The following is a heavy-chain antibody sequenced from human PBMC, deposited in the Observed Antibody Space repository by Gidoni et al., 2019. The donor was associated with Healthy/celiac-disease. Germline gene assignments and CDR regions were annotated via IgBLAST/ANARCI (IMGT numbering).Heavy chain of an antibody. CDR1: GYTFTGSY. CDR3: ARDSSSWYSDYYYGMDV. J-gene: IGHJ6*02. Sequence: QVQLVQSGAEVKKPGASVKGPCQPSGYTFTGSYMHWVRQAPGQGLEWMGWINPNSGGTNYAQKFQGRVTMTRDTSISTAYMELSRLRSDDTAVYYCARDSSSWYSDYYYGMDVWGQGTTVTVSS. V-gene: IGHV1-2*02. CDR2: INPNSGGT. D-gene: IGHD6-13*01.